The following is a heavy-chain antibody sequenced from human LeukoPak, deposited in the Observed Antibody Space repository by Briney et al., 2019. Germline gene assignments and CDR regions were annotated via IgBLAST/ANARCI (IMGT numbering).Heavy chain of an antibody. Sequence: PSETLSLTCTVSGGSISSYYWSWIRQPPRKRLEWMGYIYYSGSTNYNPSLKSRVIISVDTYKHQFALKLSSVTAADTAVYYCARDLTNYYDSSGYHYFDYWGQGTLVTASS. V-gene: IGHV4-59*01. CDR3: ARDLTNYYDSSGYHYFDY. CDR2: IYYSGST. D-gene: IGHD3-22*01. J-gene: IGHJ4*02. CDR1: GGSISSYY.